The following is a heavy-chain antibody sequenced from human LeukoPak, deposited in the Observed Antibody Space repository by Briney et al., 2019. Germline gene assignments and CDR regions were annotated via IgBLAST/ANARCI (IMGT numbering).Heavy chain of an antibody. V-gene: IGHV4-4*07. Sequence: SETLSLTCTVSGGPVSSNYWNWIRQPAGKGLEWIGRIYNGGTTNYNPSLESRVTISIDRSKNQFSLKLTSVTAADTAVYYCAHSISMDFEYWGQGTLVTVSS. CDR1: GGPVSSNY. CDR2: IYNGGTT. D-gene: IGHD2/OR15-2a*01. CDR3: AHSISMDFEY. J-gene: IGHJ4*02.